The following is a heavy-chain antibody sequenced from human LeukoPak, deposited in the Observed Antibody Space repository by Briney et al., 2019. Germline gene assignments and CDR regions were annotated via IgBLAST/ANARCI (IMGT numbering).Heavy chain of an antibody. Sequence: KPSETLSLTWTVSGGSISSYYWSWIRQPGGKGLEWIGRIYTSGSTNYNPSLKSRVTISVDTSKNQFSLKLSSVTAADTAVYYCARGAGAPAATIRGGDFWGQGTLVTVSS. J-gene: IGHJ4*02. V-gene: IGHV4-4*07. D-gene: IGHD2-2*01. CDR3: ARGAGAPAATIRGGDF. CDR1: GGSISSYY. CDR2: IYTSGST.